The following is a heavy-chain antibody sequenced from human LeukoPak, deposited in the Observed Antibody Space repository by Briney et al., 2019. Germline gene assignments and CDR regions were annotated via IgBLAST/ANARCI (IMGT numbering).Heavy chain of an antibody. CDR3: EKRVSGSGSYANFDY. J-gene: IGHJ4*02. CDR1: GFTFSTYG. D-gene: IGHD3-10*01. V-gene: IGHV3-23*01. Sequence: GGSLRLSCAASGFTFSTYGMSWVRQAPGKGLECVSSSSGSGGYTYYADSVKGRFTISRDNSKNTLYLQMNSLRAEDTAVHYCEKRVSGSGSYANFDYWGQGTLVTVSS. CDR2: SSGSGGYT.